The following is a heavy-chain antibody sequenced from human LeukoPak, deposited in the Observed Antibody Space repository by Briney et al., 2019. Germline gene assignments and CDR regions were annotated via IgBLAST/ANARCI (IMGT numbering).Heavy chain of an antibody. CDR2: IYLYGTT. V-gene: IGHV4-4*02. J-gene: IGHJ4*02. Sequence: SETLSLTCSVSAGSISSSNWWSWVRQSPVKGLEWIGEIYLYGTTNYNPSLKSRVTMSVDRSKNQFSLKLSSVTAADTAVYYCAGPKRRGVIDYWGQGTLVTVSS. CDR3: AGPKRRGVIDY. CDR1: AGSISSSNW. D-gene: IGHD3-10*01.